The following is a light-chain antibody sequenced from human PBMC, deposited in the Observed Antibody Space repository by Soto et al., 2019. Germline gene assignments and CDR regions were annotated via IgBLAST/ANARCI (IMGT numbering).Light chain of an antibody. CDR3: QSYDSSLSGFVA. CDR1: SSNIGAGYD. V-gene: IGLV1-40*01. CDR2: GNS. Sequence: QSVLTQPPSVSGAPGQRVTISCTGSSSNIGAGYDVHWYQQLPGTAPKLLIYGNSNRPSGVPDRFSGSKSGTSASLAITGLQAEGEADYYCQSYDSSLSGFVAFGGGTKLTVL. J-gene: IGLJ2*01.